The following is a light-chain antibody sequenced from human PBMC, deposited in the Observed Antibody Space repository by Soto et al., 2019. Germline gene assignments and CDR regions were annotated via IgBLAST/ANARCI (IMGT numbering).Light chain of an antibody. V-gene: IGKV1-12*01. J-gene: IGKJ4*01. CDR3: QQSNSFPRT. CDR1: QAVSTW. Sequence: DIQMTQSPSFVSASVVDRVTITCRASQAVSTWLAWYQQKPGDAPKLLIYAASTLQSGVPSRFSGSGSGTDFTLTIRSLQPEDFATYYCQQSNSFPRTFGGGTKVDI. CDR2: AAS.